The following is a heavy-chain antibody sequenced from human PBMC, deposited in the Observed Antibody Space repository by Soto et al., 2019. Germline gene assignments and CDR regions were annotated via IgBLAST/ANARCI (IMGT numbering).Heavy chain of an antibody. J-gene: IGHJ6*02. Sequence: GGSLRLSCAASGFTFDDNAMHWVRQVPGKGLEWVSGISWNSGSMGCADSVKGRFTISRDNAKNSLYLHMNSLRAEDTALYYCVKGGYYYYYAMDVWGQGTTVTVSS. D-gene: IGHD2-15*01. CDR1: GFTFDDNA. CDR2: ISWNSGSM. V-gene: IGHV3-9*01. CDR3: VKGGYYYYYAMDV.